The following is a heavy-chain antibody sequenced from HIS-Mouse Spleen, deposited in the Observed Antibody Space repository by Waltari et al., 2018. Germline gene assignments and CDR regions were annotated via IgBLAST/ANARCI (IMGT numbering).Heavy chain of an antibody. CDR2: IYYRGST. Sequence: QLQLQESGPGLVKPSETRSLTCTVSGGSISSSSYYWGWIRQPPGKGLEWIGSIYYRGSTYYNPSLKSRVTISVDTSKNQFSLKLSSVTAADTAVYYCAREIPYSSSWYDWYFDLWGRGTLVTVSS. J-gene: IGHJ2*01. CDR1: GGSISSSSYY. D-gene: IGHD6-13*01. V-gene: IGHV4-39*07. CDR3: AREIPYSSSWYDWYFDL.